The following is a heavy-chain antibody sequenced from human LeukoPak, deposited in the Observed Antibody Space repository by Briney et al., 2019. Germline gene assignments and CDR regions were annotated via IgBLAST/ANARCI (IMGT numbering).Heavy chain of an antibody. CDR3: ARDPGLPNGMAV. V-gene: IGHV3-66*01. J-gene: IGHJ6*02. CDR1: GFTVSSDY. CDR2: IYRGDST. Sequence: GGSLRLSCAASGFTVSSDYMSWVRQAPGKGLEWVSTIYRGDSTYYAASVKGRFTISRDNSKNTLYLQLNSLRAEDTAVYYCARDPGLPNGMAVWGQGTTVTVSS.